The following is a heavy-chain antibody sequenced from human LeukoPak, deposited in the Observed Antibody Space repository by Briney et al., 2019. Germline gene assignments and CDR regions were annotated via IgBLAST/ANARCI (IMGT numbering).Heavy chain of an antibody. V-gene: IGHV3-21*01. CDR2: ITTSSYI. D-gene: IGHD3-16*02. CDR3: ASTQYYDYVWGSYRPNRGLSEDY. J-gene: IGHJ4*02. Sequence: GGSLRLSCAASGFTFSTYDMDWVRQAPGKGLEWVSSITTSSYIYHTNSVKGRFTISRDNAKKTLYLQMNSLRAEDTAVYYCASTQYYDYVWGSYRPNRGLSEDYWGQGTLVTVSS. CDR1: GFTFSTYD.